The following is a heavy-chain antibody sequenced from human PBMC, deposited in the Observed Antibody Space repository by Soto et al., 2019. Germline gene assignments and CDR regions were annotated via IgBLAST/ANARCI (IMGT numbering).Heavy chain of an antibody. CDR3: ARLKEEWLLWFGEGYYFDY. Sequence: QVQLVQSGAEVKKPGASVKVSCKASGYTFTSYGISWVRQAPGQGLEWMGWISAYNGNTNYAQKLQGRVTMTTDTSTRTAYMELRSLRSDDTAVYYCARLKEEWLLWFGEGYYFDYWGQGTLVTVSS. CDR2: ISAYNGNT. D-gene: IGHD3-10*01. J-gene: IGHJ4*02. V-gene: IGHV1-18*01. CDR1: GYTFTSYG.